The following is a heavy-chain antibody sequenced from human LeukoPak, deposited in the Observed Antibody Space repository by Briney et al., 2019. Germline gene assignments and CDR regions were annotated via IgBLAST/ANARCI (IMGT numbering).Heavy chain of an antibody. CDR1: GFTFSSYA. CDR2: ISGSGGST. CDR3: ARDWSEYTGMDV. V-gene: IGHV3-23*01. J-gene: IGHJ6*02. D-gene: IGHD6-6*01. Sequence: GGSLRLSCAASGFTFSSYAMSWVCQAPGKGLEWVSAISGSGGSTYYADSVKGRFTISRDNSKNTVYLQMNSLTAADTAVYYCARDWSEYTGMDVWGQGTTVTVSS.